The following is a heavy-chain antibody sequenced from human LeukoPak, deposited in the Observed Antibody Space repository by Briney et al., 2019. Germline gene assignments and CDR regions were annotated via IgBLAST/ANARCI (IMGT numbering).Heavy chain of an antibody. J-gene: IGHJ6*03. CDR2: INHSGST. CDR3: ARSFLYYYYYMDV. CDR1: GGSFSGYY. V-gene: IGHV4-34*01. Sequence: SETLSLTCAVYGGSFSGYYWSWIRQPPGKGLEWIGEINHSGSTNYNPSLKGRVTISVDTSKNQFSLKLSSVTAADTAVYYCARSFLYYYYYMDVWGKGTTVTVSS. D-gene: IGHD2/OR15-2a*01.